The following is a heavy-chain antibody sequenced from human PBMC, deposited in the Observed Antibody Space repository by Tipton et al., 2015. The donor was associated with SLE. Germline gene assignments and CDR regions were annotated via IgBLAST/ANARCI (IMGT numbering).Heavy chain of an antibody. J-gene: IGHJ4*02. V-gene: IGHV3-30*02. CDR3: AKEFRPTAAAPFDY. CDR1: GFTFSSYG. D-gene: IGHD6-13*01. CDR2: IRYDGSNK. Sequence: QLVQSGGGVVQPGGSLRLSCAASGFTFSSYGMHWVRQAPGKGLEWVAFIRYDGSNKYYVESVKGRFTISRDNSKNTLYLQMNSLRAEDTAVYYCAKEFRPTAAAPFDYWGQGTLVTVSS.